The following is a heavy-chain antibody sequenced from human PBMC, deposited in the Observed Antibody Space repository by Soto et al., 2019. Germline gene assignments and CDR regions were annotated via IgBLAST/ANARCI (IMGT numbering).Heavy chain of an antibody. Sequence: QVQLQESGPGLVRPSQTLSLTCTFSGGSISSEYYHWTWVRQAPGKGLEWIGYIHYSGSVHYNPSIQSRLTMSVEASKNLFSLKLSSVTAADTAVYFCAREDDGGDRDYYGLDVWGQGTTVTVSS. V-gene: IGHV4-30-4*01. D-gene: IGHD2-21*02. CDR3: AREDDGGDRDYYGLDV. J-gene: IGHJ6*02. CDR2: IHYSGSV. CDR1: GGSISSEYYH.